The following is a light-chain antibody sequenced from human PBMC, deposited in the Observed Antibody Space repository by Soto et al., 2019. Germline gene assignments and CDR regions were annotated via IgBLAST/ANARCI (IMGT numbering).Light chain of an antibody. V-gene: IGKV1-9*01. CDR1: QGIINY. CDR3: QQLFMYPPT. J-gene: IGKJ3*01. CDR2: GAS. Sequence: IHLTRSPSSHYASMLVIVTITFLASQGIINYLAWYHQKPGKAPKRVFYGASTLQGGVPARFSGSGSGTDFTLTVSSLQPEDLATYYCQQLFMYPPTFGPGTKVDI.